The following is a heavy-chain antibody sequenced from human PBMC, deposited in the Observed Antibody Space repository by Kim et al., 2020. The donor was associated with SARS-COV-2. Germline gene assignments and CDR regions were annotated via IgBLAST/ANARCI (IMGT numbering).Heavy chain of an antibody. CDR3: AKEDRGYSYGYPPDY. D-gene: IGHD5-18*01. V-gene: IGHV3-23*03. J-gene: IGHJ4*02. Sequence: DSVKGRFTISRDNSKNTLYLKRNSLRAEDTAVYYCAKEDRGYSYGYPPDYWGQGTLVTVSS.